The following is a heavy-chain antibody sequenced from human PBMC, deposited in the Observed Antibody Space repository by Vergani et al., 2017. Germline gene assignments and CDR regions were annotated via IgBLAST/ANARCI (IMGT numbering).Heavy chain of an antibody. Sequence: QVQLQESGPGLVKPSATLTLTCDVSDSSIMTNPYWGWFRQSPGKGLEWIGCIHHSGDTHYNSSLKSLVSISIVSSSKFSLSLTSVTAADTAIYYCARHRGSWGFFPSSYFYGMDVWGHGTTVTVSS. CDR2: IHHSGDT. V-gene: IGHV4-38-2*01. J-gene: IGHJ6*02. D-gene: IGHD3-10*01. CDR1: DSSIMTNPY. CDR3: ARHRGSWGFFPSSYFYGMDV.